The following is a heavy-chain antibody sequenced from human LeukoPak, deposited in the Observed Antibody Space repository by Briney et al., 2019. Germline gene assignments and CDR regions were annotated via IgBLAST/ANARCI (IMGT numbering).Heavy chain of an antibody. V-gene: IGHV4-39*01. Sequence: SETLSLTCTVSGGSVSSYYWGWIRQPPGKGLEWIGSILYSGSTYYYPSLKSRVIISVDTSKNQFSLELSSVTAADTAVYYCARHSSYYKPTTGTFDYWGQGALVTVTS. D-gene: IGHD1-1*01. CDR1: GGSVSSYY. CDR2: ILYSGST. J-gene: IGHJ4*02. CDR3: ARHSSYYKPTTGTFDY.